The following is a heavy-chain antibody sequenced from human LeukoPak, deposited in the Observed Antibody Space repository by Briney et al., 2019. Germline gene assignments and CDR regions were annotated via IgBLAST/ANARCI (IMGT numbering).Heavy chain of an antibody. CDR3: ARQVRIADAFDI. Sequence: SETLSLTCTVSGGSISSYYWSWIGQPPGKGLEWIGYIYYSGSTNYNPSLESRVTISVDTSKNQFSLKLSSVTAADTAVYYCARQVRIADAFDIWGQGTMVTVSS. CDR2: IYYSGST. J-gene: IGHJ3*02. D-gene: IGHD6-13*01. V-gene: IGHV4-59*08. CDR1: GGSISSYY.